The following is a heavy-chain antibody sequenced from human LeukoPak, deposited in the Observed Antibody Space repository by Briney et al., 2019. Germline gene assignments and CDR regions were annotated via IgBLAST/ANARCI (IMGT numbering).Heavy chain of an antibody. J-gene: IGHJ4*02. V-gene: IGHV4-61*02. CDR2: IYTSGST. CDR3: ARALAPALYYFDY. Sequence: SQTLSLTCTVSGGSISSGSYYWSWIRQPAGKGLERIGRIYTSGSTNYNPSLKSRVTISVDTSKNQFSLKLSSVTAADTAVYYCARALAPALYYFDYWGQGTLVTVSS. D-gene: IGHD6-13*01. CDR1: GGSISSGSYY.